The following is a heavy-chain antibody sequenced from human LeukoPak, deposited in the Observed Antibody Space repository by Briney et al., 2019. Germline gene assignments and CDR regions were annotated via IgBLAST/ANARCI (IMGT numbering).Heavy chain of an antibody. Sequence: ASVKVSCKASGHTFTSNYIHWVRQAPGQGLEWMGMIYPRDGSTSYAQKFQGRVNVTRDTSTSTVHMELSGLRSEDTAVYYCARDQEGFDYWGQGTLVTVSS. CDR2: IYPRDGST. J-gene: IGHJ4*02. CDR3: ARDQEGFDY. V-gene: IGHV1-46*01. CDR1: GHTFTSNY.